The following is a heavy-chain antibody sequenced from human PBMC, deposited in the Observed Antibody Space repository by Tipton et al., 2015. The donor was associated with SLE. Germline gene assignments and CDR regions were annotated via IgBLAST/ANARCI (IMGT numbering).Heavy chain of an antibody. Sequence: TLSLTCSVSGASIGSGGYSWNWIRQPPGKGLQWIGYIFHSGITYYNPSLKSRVTISVDRSKNQFSLKVNSMTAADTAVYHCARGYYESNGYYSFDYWGLGALVTVSS. CDR2: IFHSGIT. V-gene: IGHV4-30-2*01. J-gene: IGHJ4*02. D-gene: IGHD3-22*01. CDR3: ARGYYESNGYYSFDY. CDR1: GASIGSGGYS.